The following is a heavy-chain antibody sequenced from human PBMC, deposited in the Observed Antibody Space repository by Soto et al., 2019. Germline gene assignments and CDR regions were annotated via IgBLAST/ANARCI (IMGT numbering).Heavy chain of an antibody. Sequence: SETLSLTCGVYGGSFSGYYWSWIRQPPGKGLEWIGEIDHSGSTNYNPSLKSRVSISVDTSKRQFSLKLSSVTTADTAVYYCAGSGYYPNYFDYWGQGTLVTVS. CDR2: IDHSGST. CDR1: GGSFSGYY. J-gene: IGHJ4*02. D-gene: IGHD3-22*01. V-gene: IGHV4-34*01. CDR3: AGSGYYPNYFDY.